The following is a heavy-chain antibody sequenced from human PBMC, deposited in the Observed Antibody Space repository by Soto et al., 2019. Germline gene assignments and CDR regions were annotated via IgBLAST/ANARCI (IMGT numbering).Heavy chain of an antibody. Sequence: SVKVSCKASGYTFTSYGISWVRQAPGQGLEWMGWISAYNGNTNYAQKLQGRVTMTTDTSTSTAYMELRSLRSDDTAVYYCAGYSSGWYWFDSWGQGTLVTVSS. D-gene: IGHD6-19*01. CDR3: AGYSSGWYWFDS. J-gene: IGHJ5*01. CDR2: ISAYNGNT. CDR1: GYTFTSYG. V-gene: IGHV1-18*01.